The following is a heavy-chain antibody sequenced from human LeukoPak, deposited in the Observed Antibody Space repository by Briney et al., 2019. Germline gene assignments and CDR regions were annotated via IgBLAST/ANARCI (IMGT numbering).Heavy chain of an antibody. CDR1: GYTFSNYT. Sequence: ASVKVSCKASGYTFSNYTLNWVRQAPGQGLEWMGRINPNSGGTNYAQKFQGRVTMTRDTSISTAYMELSRLKSDDTAVYYCAREKVRQSGMDVWGQGTTVTVSS. J-gene: IGHJ6*02. CDR3: AREKVRQSGMDV. V-gene: IGHV1-2*06. CDR2: INPNSGGT. D-gene: IGHD2-2*01.